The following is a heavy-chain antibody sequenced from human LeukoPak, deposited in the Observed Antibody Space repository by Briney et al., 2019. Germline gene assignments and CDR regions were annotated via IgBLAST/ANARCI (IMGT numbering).Heavy chain of an antibody. CDR2: ISEDTFRT. V-gene: IGHV3-64*01. J-gene: IGHJ4*02. CDR1: GFIFNRYP. D-gene: IGHD5-24*01. Sequence: GGSLRLFCAASGFIFNRYPMHWVRQGPGEGLEAVSAISEDTFRTYYARSVKGRFTVSRDNSKSTVFLHMDNLRVEDMGIYYCAKEDVGGFDAWGQGTLVTVSS. CDR3: AKEDVGGFDA.